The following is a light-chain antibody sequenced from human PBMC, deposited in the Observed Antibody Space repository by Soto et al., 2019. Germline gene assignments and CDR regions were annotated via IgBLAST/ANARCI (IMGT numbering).Light chain of an antibody. Sequence: EIVMTQSPATLSVSPGERATLSCRASQSVSSNLAWYQQKPGQAPRLLIYGASTRATGIPVRFSGSGSGTEFTLTISSLKSEDFEVYYCPKYNTGPPWTFGQGTKVEIK. CDR1: QSVSSN. V-gene: IGKV3-15*01. CDR2: GAS. J-gene: IGKJ1*01. CDR3: PKYNTGPPWT.